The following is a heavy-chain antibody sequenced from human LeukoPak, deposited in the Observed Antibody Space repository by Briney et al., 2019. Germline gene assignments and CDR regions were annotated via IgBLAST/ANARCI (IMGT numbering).Heavy chain of an antibody. CDR2: ISGSGGST. CDR3: AKDSEIAAAGSYWYFDL. D-gene: IGHD6-13*01. V-gene: IGHV3-23*01. J-gene: IGHJ2*01. CDR1: GFTFSSYS. Sequence: GGSLRLSCAASGFTFSSYSMNWVRQAPGKGLEWVSAISGSGGSTYYADSVKGRFTISRDNSKNTLYLQMNSLRAEDTAVYYCAKDSEIAAAGSYWYFDLWGRGTLVTVSS.